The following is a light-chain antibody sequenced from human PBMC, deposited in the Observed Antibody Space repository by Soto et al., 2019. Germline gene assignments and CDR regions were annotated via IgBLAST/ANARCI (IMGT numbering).Light chain of an antibody. Sequence: QSALTQPPSASGSPGQSVTISCTGTSSDVGGYNYVSWYQQHPGKAPKLMIYEFSRRPSGVPDRFSGSRSANTAFLTVSGLQADDEADYYCCSYAGNDNFYVFGTGTKLTVL. V-gene: IGLV2-8*01. CDR3: CSYAGNDNFYV. J-gene: IGLJ1*01. CDR2: EFS. CDR1: SSDVGGYNY.